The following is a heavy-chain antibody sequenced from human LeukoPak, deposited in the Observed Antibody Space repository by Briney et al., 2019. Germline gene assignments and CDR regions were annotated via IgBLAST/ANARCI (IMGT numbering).Heavy chain of an antibody. CDR3: ARVAVAGTVPGYFDY. CDR1: GSTFSSYG. CDR2: IWYDGSNK. Sequence: GGSLRLSCAASGSTFSSYGMHWVRQAPGKGLEWVAVIWYDGSNKYYADSVKGRFTISRDNSKNTLYLQMNSLRAEDTAVYYCARVAVAGTVPGYFDYWGQGTLVTVSS. V-gene: IGHV3-33*01. D-gene: IGHD6-19*01. J-gene: IGHJ4*02.